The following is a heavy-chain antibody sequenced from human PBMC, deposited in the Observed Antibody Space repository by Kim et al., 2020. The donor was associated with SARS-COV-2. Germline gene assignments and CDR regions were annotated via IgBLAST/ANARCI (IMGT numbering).Heavy chain of an antibody. CDR1: GFTFTSYW. V-gene: IGHV3-7*01. CDR2: IKQDGSGV. Sequence: GGSLRLSCTASGFTFTSYWMNWVRQAPGKGLEWVANIKQDGSGVYYVDSVKGRFAISRDNSKNLLYLQMNDLRAEDTAVYYCGRQMHVSGQGATVTVS. J-gene: IGHJ6*02. CDR3: GRQMHV.